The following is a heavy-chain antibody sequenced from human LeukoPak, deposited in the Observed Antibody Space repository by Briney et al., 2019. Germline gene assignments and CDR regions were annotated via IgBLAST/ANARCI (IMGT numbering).Heavy chain of an antibody. Sequence: GESLKISCTGSGYSFTSYWIGWVRQMPGKGLEWMGIIYPGDSDARYSPSFQGQVTISADKSTNTAYLQWSSLKASDTAMYYCARLWFGELRYFDYWGQGTLVTVSS. J-gene: IGHJ4*02. CDR1: GYSFTSYW. D-gene: IGHD3-10*01. CDR3: ARLWFGELRYFDY. CDR2: IYPGDSDA. V-gene: IGHV5-51*01.